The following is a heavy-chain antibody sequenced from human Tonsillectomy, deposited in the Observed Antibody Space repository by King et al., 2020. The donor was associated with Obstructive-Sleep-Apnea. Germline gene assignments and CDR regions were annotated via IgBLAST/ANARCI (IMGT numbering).Heavy chain of an antibody. D-gene: IGHD6-13*01. CDR1: VFTFSRYG. J-gene: IGHJ6*02. Sequence: VQLVEAGGGVVQPGGSLRPSCAASVFTFSRYGIQWCPQAPGTGLEWGGVISYDGSNKYYADSVKGRFTVPRDNSKNTLYLQMNSLRPEDTAVYYCAKEMIATAASGGMDVWGQGTTVTVSS. CDR3: AKEMIATAASGGMDV. V-gene: IGHV3-30*18. CDR2: ISYDGSNK.